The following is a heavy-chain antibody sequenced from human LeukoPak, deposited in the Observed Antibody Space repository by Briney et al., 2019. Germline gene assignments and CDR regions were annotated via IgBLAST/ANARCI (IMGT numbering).Heavy chain of an antibody. D-gene: IGHD6-13*01. V-gene: IGHV1-8*01. CDR2: MNPNSGNT. Sequence: SVTVSCMASGYTFTKYDIHWVGQAAGQGLEWRGWMNPNSGNTGYAKNFQGRVTMTRNTSISSAYMELSSLRSEDTAVYYCLIAAAAIDFDYWGQGTLVTVSS. J-gene: IGHJ4*02. CDR1: GYTFTKYD. CDR3: LIAAAAIDFDY.